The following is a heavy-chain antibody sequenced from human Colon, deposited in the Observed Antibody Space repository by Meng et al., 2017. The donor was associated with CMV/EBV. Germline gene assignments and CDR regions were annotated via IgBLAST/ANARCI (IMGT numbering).Heavy chain of an antibody. CDR1: GTSISSYY. CDR2: VYYLGTT. J-gene: IGHJ4*02. CDR3: ASGSTTWVH. Sequence: SETLSLTCTVSGTSISSYYWSWIRQSPGKEPEWIGYVYYLGTTNHNPSLKGRVTMSADLSSGQVSLKLTSVTAADAAVYYCASGSTTWVHWGQGILVTVSS. V-gene: IGHV4-59*12. D-gene: IGHD2-2*01.